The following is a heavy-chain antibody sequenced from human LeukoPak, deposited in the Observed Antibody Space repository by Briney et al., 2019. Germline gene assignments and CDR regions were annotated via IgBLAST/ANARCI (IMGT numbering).Heavy chain of an antibody. CDR2: ISGSGGST. Sequence: GGSLRLSCAASGFTFSSYAMSWVRQAPGKGLEWVSSISGSGGSTYYADYVKGRFTISRDNSKNTLDLQMNSLRAEDTAVYYCAKGDSKVRRVIDYWGQGTLVTVSS. CDR1: GFTFSSYA. J-gene: IGHJ4*02. CDR3: AKGDSKVRRVIDY. V-gene: IGHV3-23*01. D-gene: IGHD3-10*01.